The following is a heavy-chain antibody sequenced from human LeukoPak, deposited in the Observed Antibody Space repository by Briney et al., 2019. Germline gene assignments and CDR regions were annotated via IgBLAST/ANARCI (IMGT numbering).Heavy chain of an antibody. V-gene: IGHV3-48*01. CDR1: GFTFNTYT. CDR2: INTKSKSI. CDR3: VSDQNWAFDY. J-gene: IGHJ4*02. Sequence: PGGSLRLSCAASGFTFNTYTMNWVRQAPGKGLEWLSFINTKSKSIYYADSVKGRFTISRDNAKNSLYLQMNSLRAEDTALYYCVSDQNWAFDYWGQGALVTVPS. D-gene: IGHD7-27*01.